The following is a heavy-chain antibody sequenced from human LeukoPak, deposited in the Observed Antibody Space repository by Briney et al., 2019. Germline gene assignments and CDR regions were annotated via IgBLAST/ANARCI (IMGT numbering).Heavy chain of an antibody. CDR1: GYTFSVYY. D-gene: IGHD3-10*01. V-gene: IGHV1-2*02. J-gene: IGHJ5*02. Sequence: ASVKVSCKASGYTFSVYYIHWVRQAPGQGLEWMGWINPNSGGTKYAQKFQGRVTMTRDTSINTAYMELSRLRSDDTAVYYCARDRSSVWFDPWGQGTLVTVSS. CDR3: ARDRSSVWFDP. CDR2: INPNSGGT.